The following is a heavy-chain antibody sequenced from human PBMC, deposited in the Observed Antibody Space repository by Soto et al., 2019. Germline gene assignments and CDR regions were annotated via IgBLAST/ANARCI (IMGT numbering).Heavy chain of an antibody. CDR2: VHYSGST. D-gene: IGHD3-22*01. CDR1: GAAIGNDD. Sequence: SEPLPVSCTVVGAAIGNDDGGWILQTPGKGLEWIATVHYSGSTYYTPSLKSRVTISADTSNNQFSLRLNSVTAADTAVYYCARQHYYDSSGYYTWNWGQGTLVTVS. V-gene: IGHV4-39*01. J-gene: IGHJ4*02. CDR3: ARQHYYDSSGYYTWN.